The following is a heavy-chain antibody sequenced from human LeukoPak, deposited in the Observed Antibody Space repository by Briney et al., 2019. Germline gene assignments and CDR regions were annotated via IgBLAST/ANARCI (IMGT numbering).Heavy chain of an antibody. CDR2: ISGSGGST. CDR1: EFTFSSYA. J-gene: IGHJ6*03. Sequence: GGSLRLSCAASEFTFSSYAMSWVRQAPGKGLEWVSAISGSGGSTYYADSVKGRFTISRDNSKNTLYLQMNSLRAEDTAVYYCARAKGSPYYDFWSGYYYYMDVWGKGTTVTVSS. CDR3: ARAKGSPYYDFWSGYYYYMDV. D-gene: IGHD3-3*01. V-gene: IGHV3-23*01.